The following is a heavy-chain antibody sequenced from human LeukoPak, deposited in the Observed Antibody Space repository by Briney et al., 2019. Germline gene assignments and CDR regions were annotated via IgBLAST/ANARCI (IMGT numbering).Heavy chain of an antibody. CDR1: GFTFGDYA. V-gene: IGHV3-49*03. CDR3: TRGIVGATYSYYFDY. D-gene: IGHD1-26*01. Sequence: GGSLRLSCTASGFTFGDYAMSWFRQAPGKGLEGVGFIRRKAYGGTTEYAASVKGRLTISRDDSKRNAYLQMNSLKTQDTAVYYCTRGIVGATYSYYFDYWGQGTLVTVSS. J-gene: IGHJ4*02. CDR2: IRRKAYGGTT.